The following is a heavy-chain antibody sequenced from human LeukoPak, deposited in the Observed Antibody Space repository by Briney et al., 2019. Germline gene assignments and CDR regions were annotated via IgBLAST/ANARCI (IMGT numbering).Heavy chain of an antibody. CDR2: IYHSGGT. CDR1: GGSISSGGYY. CDR3: ARAGGSYGDY. V-gene: IGHV4-30-2*01. J-gene: IGHJ4*02. D-gene: IGHD1-26*01. Sequence: PSQTQSLTCTVSGGSISSGGYYWSWIRQPPGKGLEWIGYIYHSGGTYYNPSLKSRVTISVDRSKNQFSLKLSSVPAADTAVYYCARAGGSYGDYWGQGTLVTVSS.